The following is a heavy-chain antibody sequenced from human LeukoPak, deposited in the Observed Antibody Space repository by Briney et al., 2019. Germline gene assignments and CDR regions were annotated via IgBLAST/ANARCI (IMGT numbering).Heavy chain of an antibody. Sequence: SGPALVKPTQTLTLTCTFSGFSLSTALMRINWIRQPPGKALEWLARIDWDDDKFYSTSLKTRLTVSKDTSQNQVILTMTNMDPVDTATYYCARILDYFGSGSYFDYWGQGTLVTVSS. J-gene: IGHJ4*02. D-gene: IGHD3-10*01. CDR3: ARILDYFGSGSYFDY. CDR2: IDWDDDK. V-gene: IGHV2-70*04. CDR1: GFSLSTALMR.